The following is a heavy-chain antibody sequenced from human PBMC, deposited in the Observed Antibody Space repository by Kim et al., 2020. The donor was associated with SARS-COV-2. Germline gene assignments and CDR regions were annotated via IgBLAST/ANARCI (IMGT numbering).Heavy chain of an antibody. CDR2: IYTSGST. CDR1: GGSISSGSYY. D-gene: IGHD3-10*01. CDR3: ARDVRFGEDY. J-gene: IGHJ4*02. V-gene: IGHV4-61*02. Sequence: SETLSLTCTVSGGSISSGSYYWSWIRQPAGKGLEWIGRIYTSGSTNYNPSLKSRVTISVDTSKNQFSLKLSSVTAADTAVYYCARDVRFGEDYWGQGTLVTVSS.